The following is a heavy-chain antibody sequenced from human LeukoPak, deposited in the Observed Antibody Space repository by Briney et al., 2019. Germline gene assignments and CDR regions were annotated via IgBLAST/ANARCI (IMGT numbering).Heavy chain of an antibody. CDR2: INPNSGGT. J-gene: IGHJ4*02. Sequence: ASVKVSCKASGYTFTGYYMHWVRQAPGQGLEWMGRINPNSGGTNYAQKFQGRVTMTRDTSISTAYMELSRLRSDDTAVYYCVRIYCSTTTCYPDYWGQGTLITVSS. CDR1: GYTFTGYY. V-gene: IGHV1-2*06. CDR3: VRIYCSTTTCYPDY. D-gene: IGHD2-2*01.